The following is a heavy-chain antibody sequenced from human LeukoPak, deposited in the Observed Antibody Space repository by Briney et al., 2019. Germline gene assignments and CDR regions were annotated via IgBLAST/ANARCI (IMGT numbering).Heavy chain of an antibody. J-gene: IGHJ4*02. V-gene: IGHV3-30-3*01. Sequence: PGGSLRLSCAASGFTFSSYAMHWVRQAPGKVLEWVAVISYDGSNKYYADSVKGRFTISRDNSKNTLYLQMNSLRAEDTAVYYCARDPRYSGYDYFDYWGQGTLVTVSS. CDR3: ARDPRYSGYDYFDY. D-gene: IGHD5-12*01. CDR1: GFTFSSYA. CDR2: ISYDGSNK.